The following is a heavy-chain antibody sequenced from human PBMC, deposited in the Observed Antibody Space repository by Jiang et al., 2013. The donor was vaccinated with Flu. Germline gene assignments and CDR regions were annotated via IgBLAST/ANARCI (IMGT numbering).Heavy chain of an antibody. V-gene: IGHV4-59*01. CDR2: IYHSGNT. CDR3: ARNIPAFDI. J-gene: IGHJ3*02. Sequence: LLKPSETLSLTCTVSGDSFNSYYWSWIRQAPGKGLEWIGYIYHSGNTNYNPSLKSRVSLSVDTSKNQFSLILSSVTAADTAVYYCARNIPAFDIWGQGTMVTVSS. CDR1: GDSFNSYY.